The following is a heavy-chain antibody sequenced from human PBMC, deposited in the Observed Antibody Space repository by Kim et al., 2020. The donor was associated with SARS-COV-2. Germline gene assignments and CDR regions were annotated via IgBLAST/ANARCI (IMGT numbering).Heavy chain of an antibody. D-gene: IGHD6-13*01. CDR2: IKNDGSET. V-gene: IGHV3-7*03. CDR1: GFTFNDYW. Sequence: GGSLRLSCVASGFTFNDYWMNWVRQAPGKGLEWVANIKNDGSETYHVDSVKGRFIISRDNVKNSLYLQMNSLRSEDTAVYYCARDRAVGRSWPTYYYGMDVWGQGTAVPVS. J-gene: IGHJ6*02. CDR3: ARDRAVGRSWPTYYYGMDV.